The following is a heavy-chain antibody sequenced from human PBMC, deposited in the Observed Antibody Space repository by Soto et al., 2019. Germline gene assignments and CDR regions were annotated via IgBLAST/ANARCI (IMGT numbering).Heavy chain of an antibody. CDR3: ASQELEPPPYFFDS. D-gene: IGHD1-1*01. CDR2: ISSDSTYT. J-gene: IGHJ4*02. Sequence: GGSLRLSCAASGFTFPGSSMNWVRQAPGKGLEWVSSISSDSTYTYYADSVKGRFTISRDNAKNSLYLQMSSLRAEDTAVYYCASQELEPPPYFFDSLGQGTLVTVSS. CDR1: GFTFPGSS. V-gene: IGHV3-21*01.